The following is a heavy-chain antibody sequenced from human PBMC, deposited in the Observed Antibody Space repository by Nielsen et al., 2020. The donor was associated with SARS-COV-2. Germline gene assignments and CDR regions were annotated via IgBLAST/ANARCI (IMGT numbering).Heavy chain of an antibody. CDR3: TRGLSDF. CDR1: GFTFSGSA. Sequence: GESLKISCVASGFTFSGSAMHWVRQASGKGLEWLGRIRSYANDYATAYAASVKGRFTISRDDSRNTTYLQLYRLKTEDTAVYFCTRGLSDFWGQGTLVTVSS. D-gene: IGHD2-2*01. J-gene: IGHJ4*02. CDR2: IRSYANDYAT. V-gene: IGHV3-73*01.